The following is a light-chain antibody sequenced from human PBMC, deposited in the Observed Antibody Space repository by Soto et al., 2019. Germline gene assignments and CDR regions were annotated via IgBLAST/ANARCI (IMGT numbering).Light chain of an antibody. V-gene: IGLV2-14*03. CDR2: DVT. J-gene: IGLJ1*01. Sequence: QSALTQPASVSGSPGQSITISCAGTSSDVGGYNYVSWYQQLPGKAPQLVIYDVTHRPSGVSDRFSGSRSGNTASLTISGLPAEDEADYYCTSLTSGSTPYVLGTGTKVTVL. CDR3: TSLTSGSTPYV. CDR1: SSDVGGYNY.